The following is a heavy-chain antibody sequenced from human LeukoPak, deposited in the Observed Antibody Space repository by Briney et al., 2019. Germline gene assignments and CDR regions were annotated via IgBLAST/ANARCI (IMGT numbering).Heavy chain of an antibody. V-gene: IGHV3-74*01. J-gene: IGHJ2*01. Sequence: GGSLRLSCAASGFILSREWMHWVRQAPGKGLVWVSRLYSDGGRTNYADSVDGRFTISSDNAKNTLYLDLSSLRAEDTAVYYCARGNTYYYDSSGYAYWYFDLWGRGTLVTVSS. CDR1: GFILSREW. CDR2: LYSDGGRT. CDR3: ARGNTYYYDSSGYAYWYFDL. D-gene: IGHD3-22*01.